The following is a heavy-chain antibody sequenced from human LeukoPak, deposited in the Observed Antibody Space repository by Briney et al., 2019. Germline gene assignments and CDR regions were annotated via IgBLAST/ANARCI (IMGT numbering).Heavy chain of an antibody. D-gene: IGHD6-13*01. J-gene: IGHJ1*01. CDR2: IYYSGST. CDR1: NDSIRNYF. V-gene: IGHV4-59*01. CDR3: ARGSSWYQY. Sequence: SETLSLTCTVSNDSIRNYFWSWVRQPPGKTLEWIGYIYYSGSTTYNPSLKSRVTIAVDMSKEQFSLKLTSVTTADTAVCYCARGSSWYQYWGQGTLVTVSS.